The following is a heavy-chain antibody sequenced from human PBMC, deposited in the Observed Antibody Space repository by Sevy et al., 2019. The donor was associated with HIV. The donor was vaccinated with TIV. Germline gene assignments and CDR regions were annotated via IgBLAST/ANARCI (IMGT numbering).Heavy chain of an antibody. CDR3: ARMGLFGAKTNWFDP. J-gene: IGHJ5*02. CDR2: IYYSGST. Sequence: SETLSLTCTVSGGSISSSSYYWGWIRQPPGKGLEWIGSIYYSGSTYYNPSLKSRVTISVDTSKNQFSLKLSSVTAADTAVYYCARMGLFGAKTNWFDPWGQGTLVTVSS. V-gene: IGHV4-39*01. CDR1: GGSISSSSYY. D-gene: IGHD1-26*01.